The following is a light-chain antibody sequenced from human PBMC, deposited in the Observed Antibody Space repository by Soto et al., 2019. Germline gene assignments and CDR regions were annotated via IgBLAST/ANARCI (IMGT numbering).Light chain of an antibody. Sequence: EIVMTQSPATLSVSPGERSTLSCRASQSVIINLAWYHQKPCHAPSLLIYGASTRATGIPARFSGSGSGTDFTLTISSLEPEDFAVYYCQQRTNWPPITFGQGTRLEIK. J-gene: IGKJ5*01. V-gene: IGKV3-11*01. CDR1: QSVIIN. CDR2: GAS. CDR3: QQRTNWPPIT.